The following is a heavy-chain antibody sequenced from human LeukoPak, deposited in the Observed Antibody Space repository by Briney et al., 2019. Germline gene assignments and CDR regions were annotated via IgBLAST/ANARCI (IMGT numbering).Heavy chain of an antibody. CDR1: GYTFTSYA. CDR3: ARGGGARLRYPFDY. D-gene: IGHD3-16*01. CDR2: IDTNTGNP. V-gene: IGHV7-4-1*02. Sequence: ASVKVSCKASGYTFTSYAMNWVRQAPGQGLEWMGWIDTNTGNPSNAQGFTGRFVFSLDTSVSTTFLHINNLKADDTAVYYCARGGGARLRYPFDYWGQGTLVTVSS. J-gene: IGHJ4*02.